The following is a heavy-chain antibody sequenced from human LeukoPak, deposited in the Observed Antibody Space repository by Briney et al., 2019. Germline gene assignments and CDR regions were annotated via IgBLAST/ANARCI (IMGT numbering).Heavy chain of an antibody. D-gene: IGHD2-21*02. J-gene: IGHJ4*02. CDR1: GYTFTSYY. Sequence: ASVMVSCKASGYTFTSYYMHWVRQAPGQGLEWMGIINPSGGSTSYAQKFQGRVTMTRDTSTSTVYMELSSLRSEDTAVYYCARARGDCPFGYWGQGTLVTVSS. CDR2: INPSGGST. V-gene: IGHV1-46*01. CDR3: ARARGDCPFGY.